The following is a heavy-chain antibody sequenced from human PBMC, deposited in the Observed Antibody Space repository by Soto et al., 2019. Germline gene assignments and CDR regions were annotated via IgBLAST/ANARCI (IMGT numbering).Heavy chain of an antibody. D-gene: IGHD3-9*01. CDR3: AKASFQLRYFDWLLYHPHLPADY. Sequence: GGPLRLSCAASGVTFRSYGMHWVRQAPGKGLEWVAVISYDGSNKYYADSVKGRFTISRDNSKNTLYLQMNSLRAEDTAVYYCAKASFQLRYFDWLLYHPHLPADYWGQGTLVTVSS. CDR1: GVTFRSYG. J-gene: IGHJ4*02. V-gene: IGHV3-30*18. CDR2: ISYDGSNK.